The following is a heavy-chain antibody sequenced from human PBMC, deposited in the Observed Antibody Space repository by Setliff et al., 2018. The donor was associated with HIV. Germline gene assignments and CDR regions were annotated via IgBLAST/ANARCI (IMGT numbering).Heavy chain of an antibody. CDR1: GYSFTTSW. CDR3: ARRASKASLDY. Sequence: PGESLKISCKGSGYSFTTSWISWVRQMPGKGLEWMGKIDPSDSYTNFSPSFQGRVTISADKSINTAYLQWSSLQASDTAMYYCARRASKASLDYWGQGTLVTVSS. CDR2: IDPSDSYT. J-gene: IGHJ4*02. V-gene: IGHV5-10-1*01.